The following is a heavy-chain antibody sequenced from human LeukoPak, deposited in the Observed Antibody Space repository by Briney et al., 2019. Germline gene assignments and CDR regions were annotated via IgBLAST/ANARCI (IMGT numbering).Heavy chain of an antibody. CDR3: ATVREALGAAGTWFDP. D-gene: IGHD6-13*01. V-gene: IGHV4-59*01. CDR2: IHHSGGA. Sequence: SETLSLTCRVSGGSIRSNFWTWIRRPPGKGLEWIGYIHHSGGANYNPSLKSRVTMSVDTSNNQLSLKLSSVSAADTAIYYCATVREALGAAGTWFDPWGHGTLVTVSS. J-gene: IGHJ5*02. CDR1: GGSIRSNF.